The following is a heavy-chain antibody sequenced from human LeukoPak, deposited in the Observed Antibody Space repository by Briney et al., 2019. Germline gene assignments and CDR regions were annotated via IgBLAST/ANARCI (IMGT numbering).Heavy chain of an antibody. D-gene: IGHD1-26*01. CDR2: ITTRSAT. J-gene: IGHJ6*03. V-gene: IGHV3-48*01. CDR1: GFTFSSYS. CDR3: ARVRGAGLQYYYMDV. Sequence: GGSLRLSCAASGFTFSSYSMNWVRQAPGKGLEWVSYITTRSATYYTDSVKGRFTISRDNAKDSVYLQMNSLRADDTAVYYCARVRGAGLQYYYMDVWGKGTKVTVSS.